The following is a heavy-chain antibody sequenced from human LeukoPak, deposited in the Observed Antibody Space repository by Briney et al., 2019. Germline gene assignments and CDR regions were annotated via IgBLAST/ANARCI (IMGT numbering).Heavy chain of an antibody. Sequence: SETLSLTCTVSGGSLSSSSFYWGWIRQPPGKGLEWIGSMSYSGSTYYNPSLKSRVTKSVDTSKNQFSLRLNSVTAADTAVYYCARRTSSSGAFDYWGQGTLVTVSS. D-gene: IGHD6-6*01. CDR2: MSYSGST. CDR1: GGSLSSSSFY. J-gene: IGHJ4*02. V-gene: IGHV4-39*01. CDR3: ARRTSSSGAFDY.